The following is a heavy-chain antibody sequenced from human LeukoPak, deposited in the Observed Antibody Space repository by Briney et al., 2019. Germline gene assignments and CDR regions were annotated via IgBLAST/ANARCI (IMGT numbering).Heavy chain of an antibody. J-gene: IGHJ6*03. D-gene: IGHD3-22*01. CDR1: GYTFTTYD. CDR2: MNPNSGNT. Sequence: GASVKVSCKASGYTFTTYDINWVRQATGQGLEWMGWMNPNSGNTGYAQKFQGRVTITRNTSISTAYMELSSLRSEDTAVYYCARGRSPLLDMIVGRKYYYYMDVWGKGTTVTVSS. CDR3: ARGRSPLLDMIVGRKYYYYMDV. V-gene: IGHV1-8*03.